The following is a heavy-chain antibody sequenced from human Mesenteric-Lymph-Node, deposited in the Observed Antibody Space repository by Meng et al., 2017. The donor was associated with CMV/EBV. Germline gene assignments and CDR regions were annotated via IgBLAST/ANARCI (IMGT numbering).Heavy chain of an antibody. CDR1: GGSISSSSYY. D-gene: IGHD3-10*01. CDR3: MREGFGELLVAY. V-gene: IGHV4-39*07. J-gene: IGHJ4*02. Sequence: GSLRLSCTVSGGSISSSSYYWGWIRQPPGKGLEWIGSIYYSGSTYYNPSLKSRVTISVDTSKNQFSLKLSSVTAADTAVYYCMREGFGELLVAYWGQGTLVTVSS. CDR2: IYYSGST.